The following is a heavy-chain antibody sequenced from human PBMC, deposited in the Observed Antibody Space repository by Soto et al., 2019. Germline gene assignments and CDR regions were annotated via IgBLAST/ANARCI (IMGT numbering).Heavy chain of an antibody. CDR2: IYSGGTT. Sequence: EVQLVESGGGLVQPGGSLRLSCAASGFTVSSNYMSWVRQAPGKGLEWVSVIYSGGTTYYADSVKGRFTISRDNSKNTLDLQMTSLRAEDAALYYCDSAVAGTFHWGQGTLVTVSS. V-gene: IGHV3-66*01. CDR3: DSAVAGTFH. D-gene: IGHD6-19*01. J-gene: IGHJ4*02. CDR1: GFTVSSNY.